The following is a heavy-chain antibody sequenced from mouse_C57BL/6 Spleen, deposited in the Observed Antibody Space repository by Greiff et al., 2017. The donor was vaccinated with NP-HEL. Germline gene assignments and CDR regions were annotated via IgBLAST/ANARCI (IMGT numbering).Heavy chain of an antibody. Sequence: ESGAELARPGASVKLSCKASGYTFTSYGISWVKQRTGQGLEWIGEIYPRSGNTYYNEKFKGKATLTADKSSSTAYMELRSLTSEDSAVYFWARGAGEGSYYSNFFFDYWGQGTTLTVSS. V-gene: IGHV1-81*01. CDR3: ARGAGEGSYYSNFFFDY. CDR1: GYTFTSYG. CDR2: IYPRSGNT. D-gene: IGHD2-5*01. J-gene: IGHJ2*01.